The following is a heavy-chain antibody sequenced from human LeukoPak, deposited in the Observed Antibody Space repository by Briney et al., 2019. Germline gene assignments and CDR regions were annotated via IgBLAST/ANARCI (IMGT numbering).Heavy chain of an antibody. D-gene: IGHD3-10*01. Sequence: GGSLRLSCAASGFAFSNYAMSWVRQAPGKGLEWVSSLSGGGDSRYYADSVMGRFTISRDNSNNTLYLQMNSLRAEDTAVYYCAKAVRSMVTGGGYFDSWGQGTLVTVSS. CDR3: AKAVRSMVTGGGYFDS. CDR1: GFAFSNYA. J-gene: IGHJ4*02. CDR2: LSGGGDSR. V-gene: IGHV3-23*01.